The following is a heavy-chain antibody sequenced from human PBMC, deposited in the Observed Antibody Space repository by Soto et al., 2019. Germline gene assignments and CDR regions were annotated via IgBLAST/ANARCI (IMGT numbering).Heavy chain of an antibody. CDR2: IIPIFGTA. J-gene: IGHJ6*02. CDR1: GGTFSSYA. Sequence: SVNVSCKASGGTFSSYAISWVRQAPGQGLEWMGGIIPIFGTANYAQKFQGRVTITADESTSTAYMELSSLRSEDTAVYYCARGVVVVSRNYYGMDVWGQGTTVTVSS. CDR3: ARGVVVVSRNYYGMDV. V-gene: IGHV1-69*13. D-gene: IGHD2-21*01.